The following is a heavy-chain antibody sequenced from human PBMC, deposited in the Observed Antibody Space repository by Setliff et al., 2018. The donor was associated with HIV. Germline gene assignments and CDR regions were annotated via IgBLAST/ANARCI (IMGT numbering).Heavy chain of an antibody. J-gene: IGHJ4*02. CDR3: AKGYFDWLRAGTFDY. D-gene: IGHD3-9*01. CDR1: GFRFRGHA. V-gene: IGHV3-23*01. CDR2: ISGSGGST. Sequence: SLRLSCVASGFRFRGHAMNWVRQAPGKGLEWVSVISGSGGSTFYADSVKGRFTISRDNSKNTVYLQMNSLRAEDTAVYYCAKGYFDWLRAGTFDYWGQGSLVTVSS.